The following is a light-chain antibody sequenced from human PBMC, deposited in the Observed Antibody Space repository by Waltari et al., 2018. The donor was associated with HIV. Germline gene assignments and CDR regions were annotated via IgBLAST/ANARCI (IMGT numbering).Light chain of an antibody. Sequence: DIVMTQSPLSLPVTPGEPSSISCRSSQSLLQSNGYNYVDWYLQKARQSPQLLISLGSHRASGVPDRFSGSGSGTDFTLKISRVEAEDVGVYYCMQVLQTLMHTFGQGTKLEIK. CDR1: QSLLQSNGYNY. CDR2: LGS. J-gene: IGKJ2*01. CDR3: MQVLQTLMHT. V-gene: IGKV2-28*01.